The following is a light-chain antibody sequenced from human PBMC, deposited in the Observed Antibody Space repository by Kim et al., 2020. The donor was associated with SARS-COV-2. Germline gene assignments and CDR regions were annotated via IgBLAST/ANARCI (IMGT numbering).Light chain of an antibody. CDR1: SSDVGAYNY. Sequence: QSALTQPRSVSGSPGQSVTISCTGSSSDVGAYNYVSRYQQHPGKAPKLMIYDVSKRPSGVPDRLSGSKSGNTASLTISGLQAEDEADYYCCSYAGSYTLVFGGGTQLTVL. CDR2: DVS. CDR3: CSYAGSYTLV. V-gene: IGLV2-11*01. J-gene: IGLJ2*01.